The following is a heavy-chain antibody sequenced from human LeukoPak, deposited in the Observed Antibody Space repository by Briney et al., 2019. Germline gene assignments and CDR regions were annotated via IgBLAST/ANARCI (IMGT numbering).Heavy chain of an antibody. CDR3: AREVPENFNFDY. CDR1: GYTFTSHC. CDR2: IKPSGGST. D-gene: IGHD2/OR15-2a*01. V-gene: IGHV1-46*01. J-gene: IGHJ4*02. Sequence: GASVKVPCKASGYTFTSHCTHWVRQAPGQGLEWMGIIKPSGGSTLYAQKFQGRVAVTSDMSTSTVYVELSSLRSEDTAVYYCAREVPENFNFDYWGQGTLVTVSS.